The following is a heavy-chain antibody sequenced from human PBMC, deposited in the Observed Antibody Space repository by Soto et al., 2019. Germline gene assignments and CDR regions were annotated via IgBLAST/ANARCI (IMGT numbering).Heavy chain of an antibody. V-gene: IGHV4-34*01. Sequence: SETLSLTCAVYGGSFSGYYWSWIRQPPGKGLEWIGEINHSGSTNYNPSLKSRVTISVYTSKNQFSLKLSSVTAADTAVYYCATSTAYYDILTGNYYYYYGMDVWGQGTTVTVSS. J-gene: IGHJ6*02. CDR2: INHSGST. D-gene: IGHD3-9*01. CDR3: ATSTAYYDILTGNYYYYYGMDV. CDR1: GGSFSGYY.